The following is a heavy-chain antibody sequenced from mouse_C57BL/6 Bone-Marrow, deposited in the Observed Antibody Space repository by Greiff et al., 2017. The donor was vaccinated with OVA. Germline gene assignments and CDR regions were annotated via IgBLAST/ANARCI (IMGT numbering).Heavy chain of an antibody. D-gene: IGHD1-1*01. CDR2: IYPGDGDT. CDR3: ARSPYGFDY. Sequence: QVQLQQSGPELVKPGASVKISCKASGYAFSSSWMNWVKQRPGKGLEWIGRIYPGDGDTNYNGKFKGKATLTADKSSSTAYMQLSSLTSEDSAVYCCARSPYGFDYWGQGTTLTVSS. V-gene: IGHV1-82*01. CDR1: GYAFSSSW. J-gene: IGHJ2*01.